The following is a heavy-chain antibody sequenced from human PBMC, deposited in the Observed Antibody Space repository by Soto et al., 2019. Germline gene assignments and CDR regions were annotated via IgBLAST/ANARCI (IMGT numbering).Heavy chain of an antibody. V-gene: IGHV1-69*13. CDR1: GGTFSSYA. CDR2: IIPIFGTA. CDR3: ARAAWGLRVAPLKYYGMDV. Sequence: SVKVSCKASGGTFSSYAISWVRQAPGQGLEWMGGIIPIFGTANYAQKFQGRVTITADESTSTAYMELSSLRSEDTAVYYCARAAWGLRVAPLKYYGMDVWGQGTTVTVSS. D-gene: IGHD3-16*01. J-gene: IGHJ6*02.